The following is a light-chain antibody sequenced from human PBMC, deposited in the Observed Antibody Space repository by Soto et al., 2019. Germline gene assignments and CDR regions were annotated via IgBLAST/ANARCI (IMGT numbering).Light chain of an antibody. CDR1: QSNSNY. J-gene: IGKJ1*01. CDR2: AAS. V-gene: IGKV1-39*01. CDR3: QESFRPLWT. Sequence: DIQITQSQSSLSASVGDRVTITCRASQSNSNYLNWYQQKPGKAPKLLIYAASSMQSGVPSRFSGSGSETDFTLTISSLQPDDCATYYCQESFRPLWTFGQGTKVEV.